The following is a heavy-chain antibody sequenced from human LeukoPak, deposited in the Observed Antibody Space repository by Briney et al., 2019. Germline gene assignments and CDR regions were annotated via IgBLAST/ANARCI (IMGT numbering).Heavy chain of an antibody. D-gene: IGHD3-22*01. V-gene: IGHV3-21*01. CDR3: ARGSPGYYDSSGYADY. Sequence: GGSLRLSCAASGFTFSSYSMNWVRQAPGKGLEWVSSISSSSSYIYYADSVKGRFTISRDNAKNSLYLQMNSLRAEDTAVYYCARGSPGYYDSSGYADYWGQGTLVTVSS. CDR2: ISSSSSYI. J-gene: IGHJ4*02. CDR1: GFTFSSYS.